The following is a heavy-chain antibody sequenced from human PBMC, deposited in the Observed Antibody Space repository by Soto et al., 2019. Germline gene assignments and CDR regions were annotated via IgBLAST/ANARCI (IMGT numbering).Heavy chain of an antibody. D-gene: IGHD1-26*01. CDR1: GYTFTSYY. Sequence: ASVKVSCKASGYTFTSYYMHWVRQAPGQGLEWMGIINPSGGSTSYAQKFQGRVTMTRDTSTSTVYMELSSLRSEDTAVYYCAREGVGAGGMVHWFDPWVQGTLVTVS. CDR3: AREGVGAGGMVHWFDP. CDR2: INPSGGST. J-gene: IGHJ5*02. V-gene: IGHV1-46*03.